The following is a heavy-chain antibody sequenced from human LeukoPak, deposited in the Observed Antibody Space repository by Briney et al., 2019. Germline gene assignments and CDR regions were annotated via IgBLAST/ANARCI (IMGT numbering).Heavy chain of an antibody. CDR3: AHRNYDILTGYYTVFDY. CDR1: GFSLSTSGVG. J-gene: IGHJ4*02. V-gene: IGHV2-5*02. CDR2: IYWDDDK. D-gene: IGHD3-9*01. Sequence: GSGPTLVNPTQTLTLTCTFSGFSLSTSGVGVGWIRRPPGKALEWLALIYWDDDKRYSPSLKSRLTITKDTSKNQVVLTMTNMDPVDTATYYCAHRNYDILTGYYTVFDYWGQGTLVTVSS.